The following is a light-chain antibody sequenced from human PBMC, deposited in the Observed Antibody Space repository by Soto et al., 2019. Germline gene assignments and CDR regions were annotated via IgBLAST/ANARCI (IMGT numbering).Light chain of an antibody. CDR3: SSYTSSSTLGLV. Sequence: QSVLTQPASVSGSPGQSITISCTGTSSDVGGYNYVSWYQQHPGKAPKLMIYDVSNRPSGVSNRFSGSKSGNTASLTISGLQAADEADYYCSSYTSSSTLGLVFGGGTKLTVL. CDR1: SSDVGGYNY. J-gene: IGLJ2*01. CDR2: DVS. V-gene: IGLV2-14*01.